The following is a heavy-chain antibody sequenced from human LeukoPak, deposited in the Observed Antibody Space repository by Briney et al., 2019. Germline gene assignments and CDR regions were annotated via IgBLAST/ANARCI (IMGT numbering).Heavy chain of an antibody. CDR2: IRSKAYGGTT. Sequence: GGSLRLSXTASGFTFGDYAMSWVRQAPGKGLEWVGFIRSKAYGGTTEYAASVKGRFTISRDDSKSIAYLQMNSLKTEDTAVYYCTSNTRGDFWSGYPFDYWGQGTLVTVSS. D-gene: IGHD3-3*01. V-gene: IGHV3-49*04. CDR3: TSNTRGDFWSGYPFDY. J-gene: IGHJ4*02. CDR1: GFTFGDYA.